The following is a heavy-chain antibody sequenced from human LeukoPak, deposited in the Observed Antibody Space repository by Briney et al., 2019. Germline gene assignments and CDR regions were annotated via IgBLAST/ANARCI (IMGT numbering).Heavy chain of an antibody. J-gene: IGHJ6*02. CDR3: TRDIADRIKYYYGMAV. V-gene: IGHV3-53*04. CDR1: RFTVRRSY. Sequence: GGSLRLSCAAPRFTVRRSYMNWVRQAPGERVEWGSVIYSGGTTYYADSVKGRFTFSRPDSKKRPYLQLNSLRPEDTTVYYITRDIADRIKYYYGMAVWGQGTTVTVS. D-gene: IGHD6-13*01. CDR2: IYSGGTT.